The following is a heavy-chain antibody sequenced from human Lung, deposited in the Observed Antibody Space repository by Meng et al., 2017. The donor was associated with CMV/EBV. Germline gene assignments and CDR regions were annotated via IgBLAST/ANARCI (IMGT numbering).Heavy chain of an antibody. J-gene: IGHJ4*02. D-gene: IGHD5-24*01. CDR3: AKGSGDGYNFAGTLDY. Sequence: GGSXRLXXAASGFTFSSYGMHWVRQAPGKGLEWVAFIRYDGSNKYYADSVKGRFTISRDNSKNTLYLQMNSLRAEDTAVYYCAKGSGDGYNFAGTLDYWGQGXLVTVSS. V-gene: IGHV3-30*02. CDR1: GFTFSSYG. CDR2: IRYDGSNK.